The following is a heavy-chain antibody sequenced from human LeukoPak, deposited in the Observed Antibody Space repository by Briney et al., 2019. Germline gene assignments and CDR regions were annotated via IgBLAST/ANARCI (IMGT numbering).Heavy chain of an antibody. J-gene: IGHJ5*02. D-gene: IGHD6-6*01. V-gene: IGHV1-2*02. Sequence: ASLKVSCKASGYTFPGHYMHWVRQAPGQRLAWMGWINPNSGDTNNAKKFQSRVTMTRDTSISTAYMELSRLRSDDTAVYDGARELYSSSSALYWFGPWGQGTLVTVSS. CDR1: GYTFPGHY. CDR2: INPNSGDT. CDR3: ARELYSSSSALYWFGP.